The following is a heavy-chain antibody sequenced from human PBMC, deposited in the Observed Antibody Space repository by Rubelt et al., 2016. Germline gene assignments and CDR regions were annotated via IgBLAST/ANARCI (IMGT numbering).Heavy chain of an antibody. CDR3: ARGRGTGAWFDP. CDR2: YYNWGT. Sequence: YYNWGTNYNPSLKSRVTISVDTSKNQFSLKLSSVTAADTAVYYCARGRGTGAWFDPWGQGTLVTVSS. J-gene: IGHJ5*02. D-gene: IGHD2-8*02. V-gene: IGHV4-59*12.